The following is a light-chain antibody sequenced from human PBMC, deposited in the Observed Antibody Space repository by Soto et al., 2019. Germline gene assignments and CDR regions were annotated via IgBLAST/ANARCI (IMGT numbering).Light chain of an antibody. V-gene: IGKV1-5*01. J-gene: IGKJ2*01. CDR3: QQYNSYQYT. Sequence: DIQMTQSPSTLSASVGDRVTITCRASQSISTWLAWYQQKPGKAPKLLIYDASSLESGVPSRFSGSGSGTEFTLTISSLQADDFAIYYCQQYNSYQYTFGQGTKLEIK. CDR1: QSISTW. CDR2: DAS.